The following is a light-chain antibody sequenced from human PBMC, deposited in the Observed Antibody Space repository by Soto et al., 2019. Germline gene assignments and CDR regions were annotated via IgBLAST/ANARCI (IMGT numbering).Light chain of an antibody. Sequence: IVVTQSPETLSLSPGERYTLSCRARQSVSSSNFAWYQQKTAQAPRLLIYGESRRAPGTHDRFTGSGSGTDFTLTISRLAPEDFAVYYCPQYSTWPTVGQGTRLEIK. J-gene: IGKJ5*01. CDR1: QSVSSSN. CDR2: GES. V-gene: IGKV3-20*01. CDR3: PQYSTWPT.